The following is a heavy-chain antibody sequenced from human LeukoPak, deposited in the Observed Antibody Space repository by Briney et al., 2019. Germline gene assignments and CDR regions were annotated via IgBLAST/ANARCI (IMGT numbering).Heavy chain of an antibody. Sequence: GGSLRLSCAASGFIFSTYGIHWVRQAPGKGLEWVAFIRFDGSNQHYSDSVKGRFTISRDNSKNTMYLQMNSLRAEDTAVYYCASPDVLVSSSWVAEYFQHWGQGTLVTVSS. J-gene: IGHJ1*01. D-gene: IGHD6-13*01. CDR3: ASPDVLVSSSWVAEYFQH. CDR1: GFIFSTYG. V-gene: IGHV3-30*02. CDR2: IRFDGSNQ.